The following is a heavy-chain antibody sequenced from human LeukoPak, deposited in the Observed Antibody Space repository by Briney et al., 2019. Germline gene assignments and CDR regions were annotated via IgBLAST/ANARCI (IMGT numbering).Heavy chain of an antibody. CDR3: ARDIVDSSSWYYFDY. Sequence: GGSLRLSCEASGFTFTSYGMSWFRQAPGKGLEWVSSVTYSGGNTYYADSVKGRFTIFRDNSKNTLYLQMNSLRAEDTAVYYCARDIVDSSSWYYFDYWGQGTLVTVSS. CDR1: GFTFTSYG. D-gene: IGHD6-13*01. V-gene: IGHV3-23*01. J-gene: IGHJ4*02. CDR2: VTYSGGNT.